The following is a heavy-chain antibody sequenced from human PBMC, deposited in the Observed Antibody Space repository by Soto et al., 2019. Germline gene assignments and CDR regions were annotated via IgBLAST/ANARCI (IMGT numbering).Heavy chain of an antibody. J-gene: IGHJ5*02. V-gene: IGHV4-30-4*01. CDR3: TRSIGQNWFDP. CDR2: IYYSGST. Sequence: SETLSLTCTVSGGSISSGDYYWSWIRQPPGKGLEWIGYIYYSGSTYYNPSLRSRVTISVDTSKNQFSLKLGSVTAADTAVYYCTRSIGQNWFDPWGQGTLVT. CDR1: GGSISSGDYY. D-gene: IGHD6-6*01.